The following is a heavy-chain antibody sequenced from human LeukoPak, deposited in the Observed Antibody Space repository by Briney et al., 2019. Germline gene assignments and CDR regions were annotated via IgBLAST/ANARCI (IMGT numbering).Heavy chain of an antibody. V-gene: IGHV3-21*01. CDR2: ISTSGTYV. D-gene: IGHD3-10*01. CDR1: GFTFSSYT. CDR3: ARDVWAFGSGPNYSSYYMDV. Sequence: GGSLRLSCAASGFTFSSYTMNWVRQAPGKGLEWVSSISTSGTYVYYADSVKGRFTISTDNAKNSLYLQMNSLRAEDTAVYYCARDVWAFGSGPNYSSYYMDVWGKGTTVTVSS. J-gene: IGHJ6*03.